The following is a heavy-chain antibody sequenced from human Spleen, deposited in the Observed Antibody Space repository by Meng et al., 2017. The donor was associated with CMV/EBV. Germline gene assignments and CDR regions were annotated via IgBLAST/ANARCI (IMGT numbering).Heavy chain of an antibody. J-gene: IGHJ1*01. Sequence: EVSCKASGYTFTGYYVHWVRQAPGQGFEWMGWINPDSGDANYAQKFQGRVTMTRDTSISTAYMELSRLRSDDTAVYYCASPGSLQHWGQGTLVTVSS. CDR3: ASPGSLQH. V-gene: IGHV1-2*02. CDR1: GYTFTGYY. D-gene: IGHD2-15*01. CDR2: INPDSGDA.